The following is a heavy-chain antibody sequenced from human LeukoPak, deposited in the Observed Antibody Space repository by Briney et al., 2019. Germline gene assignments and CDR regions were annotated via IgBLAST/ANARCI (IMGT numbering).Heavy chain of an antibody. V-gene: IGHV3-48*03. J-gene: IGHJ4*02. Sequence: PGGSLRLSCAASGVTISRYGMNWVRQAPGKGLEWVSYITGRGTIYYADSVKGRFTISRDNAKNSLYLQMNSLSAEETATYYCARDGVAGATLFDYWGQGTLVTVSS. CDR3: ARDGVAGATLFDY. CDR1: GVTISRYG. CDR2: ITGRGTI. D-gene: IGHD1-26*01.